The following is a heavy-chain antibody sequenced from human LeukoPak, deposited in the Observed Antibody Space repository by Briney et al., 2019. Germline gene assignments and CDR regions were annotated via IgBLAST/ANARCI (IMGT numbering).Heavy chain of an antibody. CDR2: TSDSGGDT. CDR3: AREDTSHFDY. Sequence: PGGSLRLSCAASGFTFSDYAMSWVRQAPGKGLEWVSGTSDSGGDTFYADSVKGRFTISRDNSKNAVYLQMNSLRAEDTAVYFCAREDTSHFDYWGQGTLVTVSS. D-gene: IGHD5-18*01. J-gene: IGHJ4*02. CDR1: GFTFSDYA. V-gene: IGHV3-23*01.